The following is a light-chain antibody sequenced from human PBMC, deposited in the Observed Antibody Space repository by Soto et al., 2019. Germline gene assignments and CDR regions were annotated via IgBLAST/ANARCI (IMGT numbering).Light chain of an antibody. J-gene: IGLJ2*01. V-gene: IGLV2-23*01. Sequence: QSALTQPASVSGSPGQSITISCTGTSSDVGSYNLVSWYQQHPGKAPKLMIYEGSKRPSGVSNSFSGSKSGNTDSLTISGLPAEDEADYYCCSYAAPRVFGGGTKLTVL. CDR2: EGS. CDR1: SSDVGSYNL. CDR3: CSYAAPRV.